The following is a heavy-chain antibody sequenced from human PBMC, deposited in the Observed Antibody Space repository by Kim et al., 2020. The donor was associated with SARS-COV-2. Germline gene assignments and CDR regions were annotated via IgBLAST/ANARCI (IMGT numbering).Heavy chain of an antibody. V-gene: IGHV3-11*06. D-gene: IGHD5-18*01. J-gene: IGHJ6*02. CDR3: ARHVDTAMVTEWLGRYYYYYGMDV. CDR1: GFTFSDYY. CDR2: ISSSSSYT. Sequence: GGSLRLSCAASGFTFSDYYMSWIRQAPGKGLEWVSYISSSSSYTNYADSVKGRFTISRDNAKNSLYLQMNSLRAEDTAVYYCARHVDTAMVTEWLGRYYYYYGMDVWGQGTTVTVSS.